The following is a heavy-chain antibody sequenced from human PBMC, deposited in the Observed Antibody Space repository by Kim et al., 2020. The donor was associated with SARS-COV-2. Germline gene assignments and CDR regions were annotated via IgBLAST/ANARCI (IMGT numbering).Heavy chain of an antibody. CDR1: GFTFSSYG. Sequence: GGSLRLSCVASGFTFSSYGMHWVRQAPGKGLEWVAVITYDGSNKYYADSVKGRFTISRDNSKNTLYLQMNSLRAEDTALYYCATGSSGYYFSYFDYWGQGTLVTVSS. J-gene: IGHJ4*02. CDR2: ITYDGSNK. CDR3: ATGSSGYYFSYFDY. D-gene: IGHD3-22*01. V-gene: IGHV3-30*03.